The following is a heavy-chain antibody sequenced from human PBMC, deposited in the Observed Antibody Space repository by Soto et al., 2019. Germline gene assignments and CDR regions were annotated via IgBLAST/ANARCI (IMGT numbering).Heavy chain of an antibody. CDR3: ARGEDIVVVVAARDFDY. CDR1: GGSFSGYH. V-gene: IGHV4-34*01. Sequence: QVQLQQWGAGLLKPSETLSLTCAVYGGSFSGYHWSWIRQPPGKGLEWIGEINHSGSTNYNPSLKSRVTISVDTSKNQFSLKLSSVTAADTAVYYCARGEDIVVVVAARDFDYWGQGTLVTVSS. CDR2: INHSGST. J-gene: IGHJ4*02. D-gene: IGHD2-15*01.